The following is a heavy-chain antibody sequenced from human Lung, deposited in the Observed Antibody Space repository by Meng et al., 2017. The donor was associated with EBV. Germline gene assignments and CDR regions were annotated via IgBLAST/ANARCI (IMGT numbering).Heavy chain of an antibody. CDR1: GYTFSTYT. CDR2: ISTNTGTP. V-gene: IGHV7-4-1*02. CDR3: ARGSLEADEDPG. D-gene: IGHD6-13*01. Sequence: QVQLVQSGSELKKPGASVTVSCKASGYTFSTYTINWVRQAHGRGLEWMGWISTNTGTPTYTQGFTGRFVFSLDTSVSTAYLQISSLKTDDTAVYYCARGSLEADEDPGWGQGTLVTVSS. J-gene: IGHJ4*02.